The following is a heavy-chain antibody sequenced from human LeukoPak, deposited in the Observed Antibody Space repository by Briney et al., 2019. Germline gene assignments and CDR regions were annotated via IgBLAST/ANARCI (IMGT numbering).Heavy chain of an antibody. CDR3: ARGQAYSSSWYSYYYYYMDV. J-gene: IGHJ6*03. Sequence: SETLSLTCTVSGGSISSYYWSWIRQPPGKGLEWIGEINHSGSTNYNPSLKSRVTISVDTSKNQFSLKLSSVTAADTAVYYCARGQAYSSSWYSYYYYYMDVWGKGTTVTVSS. D-gene: IGHD6-13*01. CDR2: INHSGST. V-gene: IGHV4-34*01. CDR1: GGSISSYY.